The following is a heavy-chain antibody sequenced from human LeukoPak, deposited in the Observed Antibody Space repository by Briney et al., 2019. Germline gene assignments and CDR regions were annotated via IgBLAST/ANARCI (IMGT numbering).Heavy chain of an antibody. CDR2: INPSGGST. J-gene: IGHJ3*02. D-gene: IGHD3-22*01. CDR3: ARDGRPYYYDSSGYGAFDI. V-gene: IGHV1-46*01. CDR1: GYTFTSYY. Sequence: ASVKVSCTASGYTFTSYYMHWVRQAPGQGLEWMGIINPSGGSTSYAQKFQGRVTMTRDTSTSTVYMELSSLRSEDTAVYYCARDGRPYYYDSSGYGAFDIWGQGTMVTVSS.